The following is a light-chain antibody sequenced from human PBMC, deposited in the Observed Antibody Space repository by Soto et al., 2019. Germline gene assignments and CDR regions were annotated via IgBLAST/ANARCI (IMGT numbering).Light chain of an antibody. V-gene: IGKV1-5*03. J-gene: IGKJ1*01. Sequence: DIQMTQSPSTLCASVGDRVTITCRASQSISSWLAWYQQKPGKAPKLLIYKASTLKSGVPSRFSGSGSGTEFTLTISSLQPDDFATYYCQQYNTYWTFGQGTKVDIK. CDR3: QQYNTYWT. CDR1: QSISSW. CDR2: KAS.